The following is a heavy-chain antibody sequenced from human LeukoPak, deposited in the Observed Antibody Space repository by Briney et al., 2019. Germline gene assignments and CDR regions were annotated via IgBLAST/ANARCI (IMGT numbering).Heavy chain of an antibody. Sequence: GGSLRLSCAASGFTFSNYAMSWVRQAPGKGLEWVSGISGSGGSTYYADSVKGRFTISRDNSKNTLYLQMNSLKAEDTAVYYCAKVAAIVVVPAAADYWGQGTLVTVSS. V-gene: IGHV3-23*01. CDR3: AKVAAIVVVPAAADY. D-gene: IGHD2-2*01. CDR1: GFTFSNYA. CDR2: ISGSGGST. J-gene: IGHJ4*02.